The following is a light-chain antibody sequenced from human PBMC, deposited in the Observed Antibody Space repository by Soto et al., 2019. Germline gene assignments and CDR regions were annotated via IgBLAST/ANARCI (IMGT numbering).Light chain of an antibody. CDR1: QSVSSN. CDR3: QQYNNWPPIT. V-gene: IGKV3-15*01. CDR2: EAS. Sequence: EIAMTQSPATLSVSPGERATLSCRASQSVSSNLAWYQQKAGQAPRLLIYEASTRATGIPARFSGSGSGTEFTLTISSLQSKDFAVYYCQQYNNWPPITFGQGTRLEIK. J-gene: IGKJ5*01.